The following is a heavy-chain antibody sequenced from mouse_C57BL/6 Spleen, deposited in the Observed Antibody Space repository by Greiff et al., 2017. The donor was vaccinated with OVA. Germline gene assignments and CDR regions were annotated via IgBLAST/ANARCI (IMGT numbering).Heavy chain of an antibody. CDR1: GYAFSSSW. CDR2: IYPGDGDT. V-gene: IGHV1-82*01. D-gene: IGHD2-1*01. J-gene: IGHJ3*01. Sequence: QVQLQQSGPELVKPGASVKISCKASGYAFSSSWMNWVKQRPGKGLEWIGRIYPGDGDTNYNGKLKGKATLTADKSSSTAYMQLSSLTSEDSAVYFCARVDGNPHWGQGTLVTVSA. CDR3: ARVDGNPH.